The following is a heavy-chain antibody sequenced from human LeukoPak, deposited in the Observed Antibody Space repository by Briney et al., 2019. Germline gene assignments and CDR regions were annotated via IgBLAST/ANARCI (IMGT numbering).Heavy chain of an antibody. CDR1: GFSFSNSW. CDR3: ARGPDHGGSYYPA. CDR2: IKRDGTTI. V-gene: IGHV3-74*01. D-gene: IGHD3-10*01. Sequence: GGSLRLSCAASGFSFSNSWMYWVRQGPAQGPVWVSRIKRDGTTIEYADSVKGRFTISRDNAKNTLFLQMSSLRVEDTAVYYCARGPDHGGSYYPARGQGTRVTVSS. J-gene: IGHJ4*02.